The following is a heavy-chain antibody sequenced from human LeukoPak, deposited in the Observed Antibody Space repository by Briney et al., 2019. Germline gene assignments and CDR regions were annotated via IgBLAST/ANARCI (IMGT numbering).Heavy chain of an antibody. V-gene: IGHV3-33*08. J-gene: IGHJ4*02. CDR1: GFTFSSYG. CDR3: ARAIWELPLDY. CDR2: IWYDGSNK. Sequence: GGSLRLSCAASGFTFSSYGMHWVRQAPGKGLEWVAVIWYDGSNKYYADSVKGRFTISRDNSKNTLYLQMNSLRAEDTAVYHCARAIWELPLDYWGQGTLVTVSS. D-gene: IGHD1-26*01.